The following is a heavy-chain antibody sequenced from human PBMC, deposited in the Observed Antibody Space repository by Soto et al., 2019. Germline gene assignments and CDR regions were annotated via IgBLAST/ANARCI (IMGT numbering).Heavy chain of an antibody. V-gene: IGHV1-69*01. J-gene: IGHJ3*02. CDR3: ARVGHYSSSWYDAFDI. D-gene: IGHD6-13*01. CDR1: GGTFSSYA. CDR2: IIPIFGTA. Sequence: QVQLVQSGAEVKKPGSSVKVSCKASGGTFSSYAISWVRQAPGQGLEWMGGIIPIFGTANYAQKFQGRVTITADEATSTAYMELSSLRSEDTAVYYCARVGHYSSSWYDAFDIWGQGTMVTVSS.